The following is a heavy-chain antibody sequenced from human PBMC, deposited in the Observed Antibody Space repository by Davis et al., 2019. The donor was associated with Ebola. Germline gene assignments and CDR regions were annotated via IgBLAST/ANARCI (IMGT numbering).Heavy chain of an antibody. CDR2: IYRDGRT. Sequence: GESLKISCAASGFIVSDKYMSWVRQAPGKGLEWVSVIYRDGRTYHADSVKGRFTISRDNSKNTLYLQMNSLRAEDTAVYYCARVGGSYYVVNWFDPWGQGTLVTVSS. D-gene: IGHD1-26*01. V-gene: IGHV3-53*01. CDR1: GFIVSDKY. J-gene: IGHJ5*02. CDR3: ARVGGSYYVVNWFDP.